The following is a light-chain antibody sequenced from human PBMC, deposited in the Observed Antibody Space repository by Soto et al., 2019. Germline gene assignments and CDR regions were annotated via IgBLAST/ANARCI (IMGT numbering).Light chain of an antibody. CDR1: SSDVGAYNR. Sequence: QSALTQPASVSGSPGQSITIPCTGTSSDVGAYNRVSWYQHHPGKAPKLIIYEVESRPSGVSNRFSGSKSGNTASLTISGLQPEDEADYYCNSFTRSYTYDFGTGTKVTVL. CDR2: EVE. CDR3: NSFTRSYTYD. J-gene: IGLJ1*01. V-gene: IGLV2-14*01.